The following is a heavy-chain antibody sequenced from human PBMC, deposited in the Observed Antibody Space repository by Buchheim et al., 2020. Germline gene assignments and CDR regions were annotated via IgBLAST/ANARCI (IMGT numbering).Heavy chain of an antibody. Sequence: EVQLVESGGGLVQPGGSLRLSCVASEFKISIYWMSWVRQAPGKGLEWVANINQDASDIYHVDSVRGRFTVSRDNARNSLFLQMNSLRADDTAIYYCARGINGYYDMDVWGQGTT. CDR1: EFKISIYW. V-gene: IGHV3-7*04. J-gene: IGHJ6*02. CDR3: ARGINGYYDMDV. CDR2: INQDASDI. D-gene: IGHD2-15*01.